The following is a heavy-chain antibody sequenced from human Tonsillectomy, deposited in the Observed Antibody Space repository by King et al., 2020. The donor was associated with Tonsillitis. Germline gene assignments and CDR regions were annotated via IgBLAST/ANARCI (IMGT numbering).Heavy chain of an antibody. V-gene: IGHV1-2*02. CDR3: TRDQRYYDKGDWYFDL. J-gene: IGHJ2*01. D-gene: IGHD3-22*01. CDR2: INPNSGDT. Sequence: QLVQSGAEVKKPGVSVKVSCKASGYTFTGHYIHWVRQAPGQGLEWMGWINPNSGDTKYAQKFQGRVTMTRDTSITTAYMELSRLRSDDTAVYYCTRDQRYYDKGDWYFDLWGRGTLVTVSS. CDR1: GYTFTGHY.